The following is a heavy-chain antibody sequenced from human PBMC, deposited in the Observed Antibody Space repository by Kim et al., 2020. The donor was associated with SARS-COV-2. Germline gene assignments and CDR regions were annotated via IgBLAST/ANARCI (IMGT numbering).Heavy chain of an antibody. CDR3: ARDVRVVRGVIIDTWFDP. J-gene: IGHJ5*02. Sequence: SETLSLTCTVSGGSISSGGYYWSWIRQHPGKGLEWIGYIYYSGSTYYNPSLKSRVSISVDTSKNQFSLKLSSVTAADTAVYYCARDVRVVRGVIIDTWFDPWGQGTLVTVSS. CDR2: IYYSGST. D-gene: IGHD3-10*01. V-gene: IGHV4-31*03. CDR1: GGSISSGGYY.